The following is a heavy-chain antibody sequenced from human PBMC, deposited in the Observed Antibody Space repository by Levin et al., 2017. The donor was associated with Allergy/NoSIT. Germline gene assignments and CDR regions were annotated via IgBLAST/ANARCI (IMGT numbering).Heavy chain of an antibody. J-gene: IGHJ5*02. D-gene: IGHD3-10*01. CDR2: IYHSGST. Sequence: SETLSLTCAVSGGSISSGGYSWSWIRQPPGKGLEWIGYIYHSGSTYYNPSLKSRVTISVDRSKNQFSLKLSSVTAADTAVYYWARSYYYGSGSYGWFDPWGQGTLVTVSS. V-gene: IGHV4-30-2*01. CDR1: GGSISSGGYS. CDR3: ARSYYYGSGSYGWFDP.